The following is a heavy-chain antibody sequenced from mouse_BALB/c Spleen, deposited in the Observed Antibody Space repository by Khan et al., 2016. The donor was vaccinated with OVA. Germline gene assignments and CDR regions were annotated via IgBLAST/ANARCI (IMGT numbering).Heavy chain of an antibody. D-gene: IGHD1-3*01. J-gene: IGHJ3*01. Sequence: EVQLQQSGTVLARPGASVKMSCKASGYSFTSYLIHWVKQRPGQGLEWIGDIYPGNSDTTYNQKFKDNAKLTAGTSANTAYMELSSLTNEDSAVYYCARGGYSSFAYWGQGTLVTVSA. V-gene: IGHV1-5*01. CDR2: IYPGNSDT. CDR3: ARGGYSSFAY. CDR1: GYSFTSYL.